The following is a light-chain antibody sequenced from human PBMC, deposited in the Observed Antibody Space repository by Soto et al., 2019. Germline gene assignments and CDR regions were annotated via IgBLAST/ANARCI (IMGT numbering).Light chain of an antibody. J-gene: IGLJ1*01. V-gene: IGLV2-14*03. CDR2: DVS. Sequence: QSALIQPPSVSGSPGQSVTISCTGTSSDVGSYDYVSWHQQHPGKAPKLIIYDVSNRPSGVSNRFSGSKTGNTASLIISGLQAEDEADYYCSSYTSSSSYVFGSGTKVTVL. CDR1: SSDVGSYDY. CDR3: SSYTSSSSYV.